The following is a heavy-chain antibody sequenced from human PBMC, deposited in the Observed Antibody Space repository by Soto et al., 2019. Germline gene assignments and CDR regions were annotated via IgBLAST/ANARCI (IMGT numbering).Heavy chain of an antibody. CDR2: ISYDGSNK. D-gene: IGHD3-16*02. Sequence: QVQLVESGGGMVQPGRSLRLSCAASGFTFSSYGMHWVRQAPGKGLEWVAVISYDGSNKYYADSVKGRFTISRDNSKNTLYLQMNSLRAEDTAVYYCAKAGYDYVWGSSRYTPFDYWGQGTLVTVSS. CDR3: AKAGYDYVWGSSRYTPFDY. V-gene: IGHV3-30*18. J-gene: IGHJ4*02. CDR1: GFTFSSYG.